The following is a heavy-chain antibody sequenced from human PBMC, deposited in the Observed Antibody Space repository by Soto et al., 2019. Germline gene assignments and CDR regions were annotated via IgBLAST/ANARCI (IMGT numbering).Heavy chain of an antibody. J-gene: IGHJ3*02. CDR3: AKLYWNDFRNDAFDI. CDR1: GFTFSSYA. Sequence: GESLKISCAASGFTFSSYAMSWVRQAPGKGLEWVSAISGSGGSTYYADSVKGRFTISRDNSKNTLYLQMNSLRAEDTAVYYCAKLYWNDFRNDAFDIWGQGTMVTVSS. CDR2: ISGSGGST. V-gene: IGHV3-23*01. D-gene: IGHD1-1*01.